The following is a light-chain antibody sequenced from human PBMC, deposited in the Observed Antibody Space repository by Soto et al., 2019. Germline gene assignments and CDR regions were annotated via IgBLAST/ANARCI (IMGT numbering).Light chain of an antibody. CDR3: SSYAGSNNHV. Sequence: QSVLTQPPSASGSPGQSVTISCTGTSSDVGGYNYVSWYQQHPGKAPKLMIYEVSKRPSGVPDRFSGSKSGNTASLTVSGLQAEDEADYYCSSYAGSNNHVLGTGPKDTVL. CDR1: SSDVGGYNY. J-gene: IGLJ1*01. CDR2: EVS. V-gene: IGLV2-8*01.